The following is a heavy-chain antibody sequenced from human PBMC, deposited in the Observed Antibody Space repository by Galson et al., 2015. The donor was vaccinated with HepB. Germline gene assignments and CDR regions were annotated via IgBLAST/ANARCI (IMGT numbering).Heavy chain of an antibody. J-gene: IGHJ6*03. CDR3: ARDLSVTYYYYYYMDV. CDR1: GFTFSSYS. Sequence: SLRLSCAASGFTFSSYSMNWVRQAPGKGLEWVSSISSSSSYIYYADSVKGRFTISRDNAKNSLYLQMNSLRAEDTAVYYCARDLSVTYYYYYYMDVWGKGTTVTVSS. CDR2: ISSSSSYI. V-gene: IGHV3-21*01. D-gene: IGHD4-11*01.